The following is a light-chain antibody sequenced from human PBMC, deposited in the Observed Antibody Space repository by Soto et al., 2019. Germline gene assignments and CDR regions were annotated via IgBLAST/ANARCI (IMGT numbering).Light chain of an antibody. CDR1: QSISSW. CDR2: KAS. CDR3: QQYNSLHT. Sequence: DIQMTQSPSTLSASVGDRVTITCRASQSISSWLAWYHQKPGKSPKLLIYKASSLERGVPLRFSGSGSGTDLTLTISRLQPEDFAPYYCQQYNSLHTFGQGTKLEIK. J-gene: IGKJ2*01. V-gene: IGKV1-5*03.